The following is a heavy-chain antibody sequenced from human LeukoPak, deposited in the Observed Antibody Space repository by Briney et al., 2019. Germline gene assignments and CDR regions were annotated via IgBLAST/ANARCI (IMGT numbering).Heavy chain of an antibody. CDR3: ARDSREGYSYGSYFDY. CDR1: GFTFSSYA. CDR2: ISYDGSNK. V-gene: IGHV3-30*09. D-gene: IGHD5-18*01. J-gene: IGHJ4*02. Sequence: PGRSLRLSCAASGFTFSSYAMHWVRQAPGKGLEWVAVISYDGSNKYYADSVKGRFAISRDNSKNTLYLLMNSLRAEDTAVYYCARDSREGYSYGSYFDYWGQGTLVTVSS.